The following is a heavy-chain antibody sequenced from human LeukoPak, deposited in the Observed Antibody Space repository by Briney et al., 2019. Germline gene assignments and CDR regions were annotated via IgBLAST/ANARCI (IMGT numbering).Heavy chain of an antibody. J-gene: IGHJ5*02. CDR2: ISWNSGSI. D-gene: IGHD5-18*01. V-gene: IGHV3-9*01. CDR3: ARDTAIGSFDP. CDR1: GFTFDDYA. Sequence: GGSLRLSCAASGFTFDDYAMHWVRQAPGKGLEWVSRISWNSGSIGYADSVKGRFTISRDNSKNTLYLQMNSLRAEDTAVYYCARDTAIGSFDPWGQGTLVTVSS.